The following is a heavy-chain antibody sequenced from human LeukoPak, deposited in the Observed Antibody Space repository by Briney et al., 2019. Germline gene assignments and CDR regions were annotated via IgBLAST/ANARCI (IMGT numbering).Heavy chain of an antibody. CDR3: ARDGLRFCSGGSCYYLAY. CDR2: ISYDGSNE. J-gene: IGHJ4*02. CDR1: GFTFSSSA. Sequence: QPGRSLRLSCAASGFTFSSSAMHWVRQAPGKGLEWVAFISYDGSNEYYADSVKGRFTISRDNSKNTLFLQMNSLRAEDTAVYYCARDGLRFCSGGSCYYLAYWGQGTLVTVSS. D-gene: IGHD2-15*01. V-gene: IGHV3-30-3*01.